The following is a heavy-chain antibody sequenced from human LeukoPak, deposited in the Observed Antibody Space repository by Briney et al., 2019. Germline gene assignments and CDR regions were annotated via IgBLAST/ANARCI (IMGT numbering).Heavy chain of an antibody. V-gene: IGHV1-18*01. CDR3: ASGGTDYDSSGYTDY. J-gene: IGHJ4*02. CDR2: ISAYNGNT. Sequence: ASVKVSCKASGYTFTNYAINWVRQAPGQGLEWMGWISAYNGNTNYARKLQGRVTMTTDTSTSTAYMELRSLRSDDTAVYYCASGGTDYDSSGYTDYWGQGTLVTVSS. D-gene: IGHD3-22*01. CDR1: GYTFTNYA.